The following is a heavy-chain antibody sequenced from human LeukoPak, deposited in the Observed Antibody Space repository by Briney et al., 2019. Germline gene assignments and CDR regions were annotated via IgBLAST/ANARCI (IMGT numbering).Heavy chain of an antibody. J-gene: IGHJ4*02. V-gene: IGHV4-31*03. D-gene: IGHD6-19*01. CDR1: GGSISSGGYY. CDR3: AGRYSSGKFDY. CDR2: IYYSGST. Sequence: SQTLSLTCTVSGGSISSGGYYWSWIRQHPGKGLEWIGYIYYSGSTYYNPSLKSRVTISVNTSKNQFSLKLSSVTAADTAVYYCAGRYSSGKFDYWGQVTLVTVSS.